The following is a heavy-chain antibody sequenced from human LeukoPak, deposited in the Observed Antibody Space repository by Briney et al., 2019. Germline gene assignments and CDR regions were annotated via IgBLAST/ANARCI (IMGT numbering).Heavy chain of an antibody. D-gene: IGHD5-18*01. CDR1: GYTFTGYY. V-gene: IGHV1-2*02. CDR3: ARGLVDTAMAIDY. Sequence: GASVKVSCEASGYTFTGYYMHWVRQAPGQGLEWMGWINPNSGGTNYAQKFQGRVTMTRDTSISTAYMELSRLRSDDTAVYYCARGLVDTAMAIDYWGQGTLVTVSS. J-gene: IGHJ4*02. CDR2: INPNSGGT.